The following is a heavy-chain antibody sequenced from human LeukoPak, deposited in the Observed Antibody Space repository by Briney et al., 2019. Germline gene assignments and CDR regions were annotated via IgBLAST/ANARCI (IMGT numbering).Heavy chain of an antibody. CDR1: GFSLSTRGVG. CDR2: IYWDDDE. J-gene: IGHJ4*02. CDR3: THWTRHDGYCSGGSCYGLHY. V-gene: IGHV2-5*02. Sequence: SGPTLVKPTQTLTLTCTFSGFSLSTRGVGVGWVRQPPGKALEWLAPIYWDDDERYSPSLNSRLTITKDTSKNQVVLTVTDMDPVDTATYYCTHWTRHDGYCSGGSCYGLHYWGQGTLVTVSS. D-gene: IGHD2-15*01.